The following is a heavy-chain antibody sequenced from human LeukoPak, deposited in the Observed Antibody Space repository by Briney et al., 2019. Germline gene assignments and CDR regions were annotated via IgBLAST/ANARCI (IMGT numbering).Heavy chain of an antibody. CDR1: GFIFNNYG. Sequence: PGGSLRLSCAASGFIFNNYGVQWVRQTPGKGLEWVTVISCDGASQYYADSVKGRFTISRDDSKKTVYLQMNSLRTEDTAVYYCAELGITMIGGVWGKGTTVTISS. CDR2: ISCDGASQ. CDR3: AELGITMIGGV. D-gene: IGHD3-10*02. V-gene: IGHV3-30*18. J-gene: IGHJ6*04.